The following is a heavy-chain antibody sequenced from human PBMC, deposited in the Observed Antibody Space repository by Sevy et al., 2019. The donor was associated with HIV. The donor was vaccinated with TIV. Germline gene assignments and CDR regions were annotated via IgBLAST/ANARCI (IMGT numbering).Heavy chain of an antibody. CDR2: IIPIFGTP. J-gene: IGHJ6*02. D-gene: IGHD6-6*01. V-gene: IGHV1-69*13. Sequence: ASVKVSCKASGGTFSSYAISWVRQAPGQGLEWMGGIIPIFGTPKYAQKFQGRITITADESTTTAYMELSGLRSEDTALYYCARNGEQLVLDYNYSMDVWGQGTTVTVSS. CDR3: ARNGEQLVLDYNYSMDV. CDR1: GGTFSSYA.